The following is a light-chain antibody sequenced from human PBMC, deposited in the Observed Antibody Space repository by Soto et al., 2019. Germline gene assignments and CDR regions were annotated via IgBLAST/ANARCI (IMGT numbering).Light chain of an antibody. J-gene: IGKJ1*01. CDR2: DTS. V-gene: IGKV3-15*01. Sequence: IVLTQSPGALSLSPGERATLSCRASQSVSSKLAWYQQKPGQAPRLLIYDTSARATGVPARFSGSRSGTEFTLTINSLQSEDFAVYYCQQYGQWPPQTFGQGTKVDVK. CDR1: QSVSSK. CDR3: QQYGQWPPQT.